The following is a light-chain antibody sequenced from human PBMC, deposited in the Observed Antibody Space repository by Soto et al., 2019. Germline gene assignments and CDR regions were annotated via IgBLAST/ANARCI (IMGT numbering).Light chain of an antibody. CDR1: ENVGTN. CDR2: GSS. CDR3: QQYNNSGLS. Sequence: IVMTQSPATLSVSPGDEVTLSCRASENVGTNLAWYQQKPGQAPRLLIYGSSTSATGIPATFSGSGSGTEFTLTISSLQSEESALYYCQQYNNSGLSFGGGTKVEIK. J-gene: IGKJ4*01. V-gene: IGKV3D-15*01.